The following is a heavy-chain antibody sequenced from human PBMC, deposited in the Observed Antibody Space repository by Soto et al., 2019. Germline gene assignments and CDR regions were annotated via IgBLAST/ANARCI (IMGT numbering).Heavy chain of an antibody. CDR2: INPDTGSA. V-gene: IGHV1-2*04. J-gene: IGHJ6*02. CDR1: GYTFTRYY. Sequence: GASVKVSCKASGYTFTRYYIHWVRQAPGQGLEWMGIINPDTGSASYAQKLQGWVTMTRDTSISTAYMELSRLRSDDTAVYYRARERITIFGVVIFGMDVWGQGTTVTVSS. D-gene: IGHD3-3*01. CDR3: ARERITIFGVVIFGMDV.